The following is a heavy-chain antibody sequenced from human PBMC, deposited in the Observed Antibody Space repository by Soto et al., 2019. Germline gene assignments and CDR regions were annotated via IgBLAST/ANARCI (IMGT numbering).Heavy chain of an antibody. CDR3: ERGDGAVGAAIDI. J-gene: IGHJ4*02. V-gene: IGHV3-11*06. D-gene: IGHD2-15*01. CDR2: ISSRSSEI. Sequence: GGSLRLSCVVSGFTFSDHYMNWVRQAPGKGLQWVAYISSRSSEINYADPVKGRFTISRDNAKNSVFLHMTSLTAEDTGVYFCERGDGAVGAAIDIWGQGTLVTVSS. CDR1: GFTFSDHY.